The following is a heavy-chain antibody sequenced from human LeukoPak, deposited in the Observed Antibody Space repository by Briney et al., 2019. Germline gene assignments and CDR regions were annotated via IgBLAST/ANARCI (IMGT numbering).Heavy chain of an antibody. Sequence: SETLSLTCTVSGGSISSYYWSWIRQPPGKGLEWIGYIYYSGSTNYNPSLKSRVTISVDTSKNQFSLKLSSVTAAVTAVYYCASAAQWLVPFFDYWGQGTLVTVSS. D-gene: IGHD6-19*01. CDR3: ASAAQWLVPFFDY. CDR1: GGSISSYY. CDR2: IYYSGST. J-gene: IGHJ4*02. V-gene: IGHV4-59*01.